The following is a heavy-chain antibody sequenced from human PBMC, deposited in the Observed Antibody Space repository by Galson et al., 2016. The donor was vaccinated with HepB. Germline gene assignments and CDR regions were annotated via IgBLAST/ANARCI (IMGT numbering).Heavy chain of an antibody. CDR1: GDSVSSNSAG. Sequence: CAISGDSVSSNSAGWNWVRQSPSRGLEWLGRTYYRSEWSSDYAESVRSRITISSDTSKNQFSLHLNAVTPEDTAVYYCPRVLHLGRGFNTWGQGTLVTVSS. CDR2: TYYRSEWSS. J-gene: IGHJ5*02. CDR3: PRVLHLGRGFNT. D-gene: IGHD3-16*01. V-gene: IGHV6-1*01.